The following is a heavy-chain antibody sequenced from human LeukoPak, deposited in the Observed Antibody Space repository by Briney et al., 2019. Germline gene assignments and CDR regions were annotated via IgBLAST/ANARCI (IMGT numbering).Heavy chain of an antibody. CDR3: AASSSSKQPPFDY. CDR1: GFTVSSNY. Sequence: GGSLRLSCEASGFTVSSNYMSWVRQAPGKGLEWVSVIYSGGSTYYADSVKGRFTISRDNSKNTLYLQMNSLRAEDTAVYYCAASSSSKQPPFDYWGQGTLVTVSS. D-gene: IGHD2-2*01. CDR2: IYSGGST. J-gene: IGHJ4*02. V-gene: IGHV3-53*01.